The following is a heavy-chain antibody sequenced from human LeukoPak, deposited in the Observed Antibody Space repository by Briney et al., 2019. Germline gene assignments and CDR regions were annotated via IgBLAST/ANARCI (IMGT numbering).Heavy chain of an antibody. CDR3: ARDGVITFGGVIVTNWFDP. J-gene: IGHJ5*02. V-gene: IGHV1-2*02. CDR1: GYTFTGYY. D-gene: IGHD3-16*02. Sequence: ASVKVSCKASGYTFTGYYMHWVRQAPVQGLEWMGWINPNSGGTNYAQKFQGRVTMTRDTSISTAYMELSRLRSDDTAVYYCARDGVITFGGVIVTNWFDPWGQGTLVTVSS. CDR2: INPNSGGT.